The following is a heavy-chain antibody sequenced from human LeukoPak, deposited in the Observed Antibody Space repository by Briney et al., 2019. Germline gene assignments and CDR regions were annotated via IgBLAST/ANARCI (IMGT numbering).Heavy chain of an antibody. Sequence: PGGSLRLSCAASGFTFSSYSMNWDRQAPGKGLEWVAVIWYDGSNKYYADSVKGRFTISRDNSKNTLYLQMNSLRAEDTAVYYCARGADSDAFDIWGQGTMVTVSS. CDR3: ARGADSDAFDI. CDR1: GFTFSSYS. CDR2: IWYDGSNK. D-gene: IGHD3-16*01. V-gene: IGHV3-33*08. J-gene: IGHJ3*02.